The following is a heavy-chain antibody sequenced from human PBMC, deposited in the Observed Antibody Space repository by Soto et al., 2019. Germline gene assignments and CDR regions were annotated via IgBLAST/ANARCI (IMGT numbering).Heavy chain of an antibody. CDR1: GYTFTDCS. CDR3: ARARWRATVSYWYFDV. CDR2: INTGHGNT. J-gene: IGHJ2*01. D-gene: IGHD1-1*01. V-gene: IGHV1-3*04. Sequence: QVQLVQSGAEVKKPGASVKVSCTASGYTFTDCSIHWVRQAPGQGLEWMGWINTGHGNTQYSLKFQDRATITRESSATTAYMELSSLTSGDTAVYSCARARWRATVSYWYFDVWGRGTLVTVSS.